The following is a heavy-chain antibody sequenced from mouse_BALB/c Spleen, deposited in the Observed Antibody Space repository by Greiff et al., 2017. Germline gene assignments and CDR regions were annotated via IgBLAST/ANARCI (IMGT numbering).Heavy chain of an antibody. J-gene: IGHJ4*01. CDR1: GFTFSSYA. D-gene: IGHD1-1*01. V-gene: IGHV5-6-5*01. CDR3: ARGRFMTTVEWAMDY. Sequence: EVQLVESGGGLVKPGGSLKLSCAASGFTFSSYAMSWVRPTPEKRLEWVASISSGGSTYYPDSVKGRFTISRDNARNILYLQMSSLRSEDTAMYYGARGRFMTTVEWAMDYWGQGTSVTVSS. CDR2: ISSGGST.